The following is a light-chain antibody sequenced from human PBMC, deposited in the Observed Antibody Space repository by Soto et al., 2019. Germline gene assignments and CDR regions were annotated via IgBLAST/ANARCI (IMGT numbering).Light chain of an antibody. CDR3: CSFARGNTYV. CDR2: EGG. Sequence: QSVLTQPASVSGSPGQSITLSCTGTSSDVGSYNLVSWYQQHPGKAPKLMISEGGKRPSGVSTRFSGSKSGNTASLTISGLQAEDEADYYCCSFARGNTYVFGTGTKLTV. CDR1: SSDVGSYNL. V-gene: IGLV2-23*01. J-gene: IGLJ1*01.